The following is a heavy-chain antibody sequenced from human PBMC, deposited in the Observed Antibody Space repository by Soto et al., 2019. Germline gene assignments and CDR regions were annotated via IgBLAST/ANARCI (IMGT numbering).Heavy chain of an antibody. CDR2: IYYSGST. CDR1: GGSISSSSYY. D-gene: IGHD6-19*01. J-gene: IGHJ4*02. V-gene: IGHV4-39*01. Sequence: QLQLQESGPGLVKPSETLSLTCTVSGGSISSSSYYWGWIRQPPGKGLEWIGSIYYSGSTYYNPSLKSRVTISVDTSKNQIALKLSSVTAADTAVYSCARQEYGSSGWNFEYWGQGTLVTVSS. CDR3: ARQEYGSSGWNFEY.